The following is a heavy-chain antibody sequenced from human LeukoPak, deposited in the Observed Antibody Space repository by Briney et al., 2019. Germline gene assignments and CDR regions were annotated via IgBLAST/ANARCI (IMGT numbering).Heavy chain of an antibody. J-gene: IGHJ3*02. CDR3: AREYPYYYGSGSYYRAFDI. D-gene: IGHD3-10*01. CDR1: GGTFSNYT. Sequence: ASVKVSCKTSGGTFSNYTISWVRQAPGQGLEWMGGIIPIFGTANYAQKFQGRVTMTRDTSISTAYMELSRLRSDATAVYYCAREYPYYYGSGSYYRAFDIWGQGTMVTVSS. V-gene: IGHV1-69*05. CDR2: IIPIFGTA.